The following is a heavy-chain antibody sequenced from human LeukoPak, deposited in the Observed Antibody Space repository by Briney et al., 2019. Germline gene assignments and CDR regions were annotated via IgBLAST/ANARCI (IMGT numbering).Heavy chain of an antibody. D-gene: IGHD3-10*01. CDR2: IYYSGST. Sequence: SETLSLTCTVSGVSISSGGYYWSWIRQHPGKGLEWIGYIYYSGSTYYNPSLKSRVTISVDTSKNQFSPKLSSVTAADTAVYYCARATGFGSTFVYWGQGTLVTVSS. V-gene: IGHV4-31*03. CDR3: ARATGFGSTFVY. J-gene: IGHJ4*02. CDR1: GVSISSGGYY.